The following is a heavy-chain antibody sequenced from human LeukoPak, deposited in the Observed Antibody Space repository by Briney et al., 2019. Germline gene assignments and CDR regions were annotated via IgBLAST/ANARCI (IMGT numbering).Heavy chain of an antibody. CDR2: ISSSSSYI. J-gene: IGHJ4*02. CDR3: ARDEYSSSRYGAFDY. CDR1: GFTFSSYT. Sequence: GGSLRLSCAASGFTFSSYTMNWVRQAPGKGLEWVSSISSSSSYIYYADSVKGRFTISRDNAKNSLYLQMNSLRAEATAIYYCARDEYSSSRYGAFDYWGQGTLVTVSS. D-gene: IGHD6-13*01. V-gene: IGHV3-21*01.